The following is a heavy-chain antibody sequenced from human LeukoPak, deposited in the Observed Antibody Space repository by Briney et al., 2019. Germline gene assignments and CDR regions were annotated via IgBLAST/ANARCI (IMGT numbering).Heavy chain of an antibody. V-gene: IGHV3-21*04. CDR3: ARRLRWYNFDY. Sequence: GGSLRLSCAASGFTFSSYSMNWVRQAPGKGLEWVSSISSSSYIYYADSVKGRFTISRDNAKNSLYLQMNSLKASDAAMYYCARRLRWYNFDYWGQGTLVTVSS. CDR2: ISSSSYI. CDR1: GFTFSSYS. J-gene: IGHJ4*02. D-gene: IGHD4-23*01.